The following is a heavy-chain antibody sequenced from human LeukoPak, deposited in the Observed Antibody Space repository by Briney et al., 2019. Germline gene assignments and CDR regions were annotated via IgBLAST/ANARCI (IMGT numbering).Heavy chain of an antibody. CDR3: ARGRPYYDILTGYPFDY. J-gene: IGHJ4*02. D-gene: IGHD3-9*01. Sequence: GASVKVSCKASGYTFTGYYMHWVRQAPGRGLEWMGWINPNSGGTNYAQKFQGRVTMTRDTSISTAYMELSRLRSDDTAVYYCARGRPYYDILTGYPFDYWGQGTLVTVSS. V-gene: IGHV1-2*02. CDR1: GYTFTGYY. CDR2: INPNSGGT.